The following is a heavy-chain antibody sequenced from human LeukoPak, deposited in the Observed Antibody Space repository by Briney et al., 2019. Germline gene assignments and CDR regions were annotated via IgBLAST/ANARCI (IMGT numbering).Heavy chain of an antibody. J-gene: IGHJ5*02. CDR1: GGSISSYY. Sequence: SETLSLTCTVSGGSISSYYWSWIRQPAGKGLEWIGRIYTSGSTNYNPSLKSRVTMSVDTSKNQFSLKLSSVTAADTAVYYCARHYYYDSSCYLNWFDPWGQGTLVTVSS. D-gene: IGHD3-22*01. V-gene: IGHV4-4*07. CDR3: ARHYYYDSSCYLNWFDP. CDR2: IYTSGST.